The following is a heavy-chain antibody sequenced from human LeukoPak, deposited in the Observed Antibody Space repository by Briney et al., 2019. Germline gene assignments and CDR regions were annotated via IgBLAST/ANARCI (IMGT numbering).Heavy chain of an antibody. J-gene: IGHJ6*02. CDR1: GGSISSADYY. CDR2: IYYSGST. CDR3: ARDRLVSPVDSYYGMDV. V-gene: IGHV4-31*03. Sequence: SHTLSLTCTVSGGSISSADYYWSWIHQHPGKGLEWIGYIYYSGSTYYNPSLKSRVTISGDTSKNQFSPKLSSVTAADTAVYYCARDRLVSPVDSYYGMDVWGQGTTVTVSS. D-gene: IGHD3-22*01.